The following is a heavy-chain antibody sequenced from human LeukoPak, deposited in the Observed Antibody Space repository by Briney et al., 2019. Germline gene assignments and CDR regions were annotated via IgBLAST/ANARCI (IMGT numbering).Heavy chain of an antibody. D-gene: IGHD2-21*01. J-gene: IGHJ4*02. CDR1: GGSISGHY. Sequence: SETLSLTCTVSGGSISGHYWSWIRQPPAKGLEWVGYVYYSGETNYNPSLKSRVTISVDTSKNQFSLKLTSVTAADTAVYYCARLQGDSTAIFDYWGQGILVSVSS. CDR3: ARLQGDSTAIFDY. V-gene: IGHV4-59*11. CDR2: VYYSGET.